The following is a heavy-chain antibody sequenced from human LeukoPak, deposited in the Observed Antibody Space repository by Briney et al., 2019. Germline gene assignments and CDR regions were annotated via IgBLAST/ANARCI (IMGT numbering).Heavy chain of an antibody. CDR2: IYYSGST. D-gene: IGHD2-2*01. CDR3: ARGDIVVVPAAIRSYYYYYGMDV. J-gene: IGHJ6*02. Sequence: SETLSLTCTVSGGSISSGGYYWRWIRQHPGKGLEWIGYIYYSGSTYYNPSLKSRVTISVDTSKNQFSLKLSSVTAADTAVYYCARGDIVVVPAAIRSYYYYYGMDVWGQGTTVTVSS. CDR1: GGSISSGGYY. V-gene: IGHV4-31*03.